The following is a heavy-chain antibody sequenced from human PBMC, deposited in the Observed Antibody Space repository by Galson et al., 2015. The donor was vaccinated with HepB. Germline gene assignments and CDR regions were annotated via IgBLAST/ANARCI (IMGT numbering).Heavy chain of an antibody. CDR3: ARVAAGAFDI. Sequence: TLSLTCAVSGGSISSGGYSWSWIRQPPGKGLEWIGYIYYSGSTYYNPSLKSRVTISVDTSKNQFSLKLSSVTAADTAVYYCARVAAGAFDIWGQGTMVTVSS. J-gene: IGHJ3*02. D-gene: IGHD6-19*01. CDR1: GGSISSGGYS. V-gene: IGHV4-30-4*07. CDR2: IYYSGST.